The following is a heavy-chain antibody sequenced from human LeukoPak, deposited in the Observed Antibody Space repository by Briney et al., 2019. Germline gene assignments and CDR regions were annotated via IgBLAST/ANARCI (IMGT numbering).Heavy chain of an antibody. CDR2: IIPIFGTE. CDR1: VGTFRRYA. J-gene: IGHJ4*02. V-gene: IGHV1-69*13. CDR3: ARIPTHQELASDY. Sequence: GSAVHVSCKASVGTFRRYAIRGVRQAAGQGVTGMGGIIPIFGTENYAQKFQGRVTITADESTSTAYMELSSLRSEDTAVYYCARIPTHQELASDYWGQGTLVTVSS. D-gene: IGHD6-13*01.